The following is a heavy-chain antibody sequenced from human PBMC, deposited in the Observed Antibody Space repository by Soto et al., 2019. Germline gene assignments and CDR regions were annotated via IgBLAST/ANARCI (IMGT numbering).Heavy chain of an antibody. CDR3: ANVISYYYDSSGYSYPRDAFDI. CDR2: ISVSGGST. Sequence: GGSLRLSCAASGLTFRTYWVIWVRQAPGKGLEWVSFISVSGGSTYYADSVKGRFTISRDNSKNTLYLQMNSLRAEDTAVYYCANVISYYYDSSGYSYPRDAFDIWGQGTMVTVSS. CDR1: GLTFRTYW. J-gene: IGHJ3*02. D-gene: IGHD3-22*01. V-gene: IGHV3-23*01.